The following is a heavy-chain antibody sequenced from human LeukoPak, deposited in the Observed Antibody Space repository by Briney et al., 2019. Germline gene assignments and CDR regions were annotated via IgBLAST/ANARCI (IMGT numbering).Heavy chain of an antibody. J-gene: IGHJ5*02. Sequence: PSETLSLTCAVYGVSFSGYYWSWIRQPPGKGLEWIGYIYHSGSTYYNPSLKSRVTISVDRSKNQFSLKLSSVTAADTAVYYCASMSLGAAAVGWFDPWGQGTLVTVSS. CDR1: GVSFSGYY. V-gene: IGHV4-30-2*01. CDR3: ASMSLGAAAVGWFDP. CDR2: IYHSGST. D-gene: IGHD6-13*01.